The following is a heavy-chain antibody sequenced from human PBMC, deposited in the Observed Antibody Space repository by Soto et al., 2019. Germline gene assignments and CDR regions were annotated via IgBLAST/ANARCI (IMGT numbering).Heavy chain of an antibody. CDR1: GGTFSSYA. CDR2: IIPIFGTA. J-gene: IGHJ5*02. V-gene: IGHV1-69*12. Sequence: QVQLVQSGAEVKKPGSSVKVSCKASGGTFSSYAISWVRQAPGQGLEWMGEIIPIFGTANYAQKFQGRVTITADESPSTAYMELSSLRSEDTAAYYCARDRGPSSGYYPYWFDPWGQGTLVTVSS. D-gene: IGHD3-22*01. CDR3: ARDRGPSSGYYPYWFDP.